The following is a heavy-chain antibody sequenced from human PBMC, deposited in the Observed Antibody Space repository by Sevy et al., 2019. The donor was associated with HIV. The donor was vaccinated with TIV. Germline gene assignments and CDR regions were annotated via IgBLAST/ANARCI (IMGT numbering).Heavy chain of an antibody. D-gene: IGHD3-10*01. CDR2: INTYNNKT. V-gene: IGHV1-18*04. CDR3: ARALDYYGSGTYTPLDN. CDR1: GYTFTDYA. J-gene: IGHJ4*02. Sequence: ASVKVSCKASGYTFTDYAISWVRRAPGQGLEWMGWINTYNNKTDSAQKLQGRVTMTTDTLTGTVYMELRSLTSDDTAIYYCARALDYYGSGTYTPLDNWLQGTLVTVSS.